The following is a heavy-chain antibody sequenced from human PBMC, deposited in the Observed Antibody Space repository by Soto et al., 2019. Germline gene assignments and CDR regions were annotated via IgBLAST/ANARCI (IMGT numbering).Heavy chain of an antibody. V-gene: IGHV3-74*01. J-gene: IGHJ4*02. Sequence: EVQLVESGGGLVQPGGSLRLSCAASGFSLSSYWIHWVRQAPGKGLVWVSHITSGGSRTGYADAVKGRFTISRDNAKTTLYLQMNSLRAEDTAVYYCARDEKGYFDYWGQGILVTVSS. CDR3: ARDEKGYFDY. CDR2: ITSGGSRT. CDR1: GFSLSSYW.